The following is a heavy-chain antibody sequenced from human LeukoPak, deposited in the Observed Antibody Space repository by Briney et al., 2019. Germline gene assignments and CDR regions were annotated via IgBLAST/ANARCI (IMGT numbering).Heavy chain of an antibody. D-gene: IGHD2-15*01. CDR1: GGSFSSGSYY. V-gene: IGHV4-61*01. CDR2: IYYSGST. CDR3: ARGGVAAGRYNWFDP. Sequence: SETLSLTCTVSGGSFSSGSYYWSWIRQPPGKGLEWIGYIYYSGSTNYNPSLKSRVTISVDTSKNQFSLKLSSVTAADTAVYYCARGGVAAGRYNWFDPWGQGTLVTVSS. J-gene: IGHJ5*02.